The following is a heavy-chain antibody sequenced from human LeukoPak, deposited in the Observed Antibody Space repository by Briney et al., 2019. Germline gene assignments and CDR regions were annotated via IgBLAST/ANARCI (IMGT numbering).Heavy chain of an antibody. CDR3: ARQLVVPAAFDY. V-gene: IGHV3-23*01. CDR1: RFTFSNYA. J-gene: IGHJ4*02. D-gene: IGHD2-2*01. CDR2: ISGSGATT. Sequence: GGSLRLSCAASRFTFSNYALAWVRQAPGKGLEWVSTISGSGATTYYADSVKGRFTISRDTSKNTLYLQMNSLRVEDTAVYYCARQLVVPAAFDYWGQGTLVTGSS.